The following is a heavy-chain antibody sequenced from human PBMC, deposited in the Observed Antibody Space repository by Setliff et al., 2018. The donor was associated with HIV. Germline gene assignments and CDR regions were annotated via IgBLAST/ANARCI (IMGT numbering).Heavy chain of an antibody. CDR1: GDSISSGSYY. V-gene: IGHV4-61*02. CDR2: VYSSGST. D-gene: IGHD4-17*01. Sequence: SETLSLTCTVSGDSISSGSYYWSWTRQPAGKGLEWIGRVYSSGSTNYNPPLKSRLTISVDTSKRQFSLNLSSVTAADTAVYFCARGIGLRPFDAWGQGTLVTVSS. CDR3: ARGIGLRPFDA. J-gene: IGHJ4*02.